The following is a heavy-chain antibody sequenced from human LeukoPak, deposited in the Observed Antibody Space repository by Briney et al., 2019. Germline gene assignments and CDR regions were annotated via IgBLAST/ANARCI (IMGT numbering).Heavy chain of an antibody. CDR3: ARPVAFYYYDSSGYPAGAFDI. Sequence: SETLSLTCTVSGGSISSSNYYWGRIRQPPGKGLEWIGSIYYSGSTYYNPSLKSRVTISVDTSKNQFSLKLSSVTAADTAVYYCARPVAFYYYDSSGYPAGAFDIWGQGTMVTVSS. D-gene: IGHD3-22*01. CDR2: IYYSGST. J-gene: IGHJ3*02. V-gene: IGHV4-39*07. CDR1: GGSISSSNYY.